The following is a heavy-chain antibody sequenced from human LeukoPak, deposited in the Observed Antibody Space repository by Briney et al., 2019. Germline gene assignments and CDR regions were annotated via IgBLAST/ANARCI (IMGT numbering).Heavy chain of an antibody. D-gene: IGHD5-12*01. Sequence: GGSLRLSCAASGFTFSTSWMAWVRQAPGKGLEWVANIKEDGTAKNYVVSVRGRFTISRDNAKNSLFLQMNSLRGEDTAVYYCTRDSGYNAFDIWGQGTMVTVSS. CDR3: TRDSGYNAFDI. V-gene: IGHV3-7*01. J-gene: IGHJ3*02. CDR2: IKEDGTAK. CDR1: GFTFSTSW.